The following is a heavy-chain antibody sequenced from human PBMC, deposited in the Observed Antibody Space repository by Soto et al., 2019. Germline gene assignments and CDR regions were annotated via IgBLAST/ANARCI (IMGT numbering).Heavy chain of an antibody. CDR1: GFTFSSYW. V-gene: IGHV3-74*01. J-gene: IGHJ6*03. D-gene: IGHD6-13*01. CDR2: INSDGSST. Sequence: GGSLRLSCAASGFTFSSYWMHWVRQAPGKGLVWVSRINSDGSSTSYADSVKGRFTISRDNAKNTLYLQMNSLRAEDTAVYYCARDVRAAADSYYMDVWGKGTTVTVSS. CDR3: ARDVRAAADSYYMDV.